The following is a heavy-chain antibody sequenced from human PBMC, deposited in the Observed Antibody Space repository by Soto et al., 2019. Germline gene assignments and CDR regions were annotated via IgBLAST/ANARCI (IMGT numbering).Heavy chain of an antibody. CDR1: GFTFNSYW. Sequence: EVQLVESGGGLVQPGGSLRLSCAASGFTFNSYWMSWVRQAPGKGLEWVANIKPDGSEKYYVDSVKGRFTIYRDNAKNSLYLQMNSLIVEDTAVYYCEGSEMAAFDIWGQGTMVTVSS. J-gene: IGHJ3*02. CDR2: IKPDGSEK. CDR3: EGSEMAAFDI. V-gene: IGHV3-7*01.